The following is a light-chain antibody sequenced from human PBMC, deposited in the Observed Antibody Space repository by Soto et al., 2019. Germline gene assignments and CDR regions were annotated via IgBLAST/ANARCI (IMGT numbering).Light chain of an antibody. J-gene: IGLJ2*01. Sequence: QSVLTQPPSASGTPGQRVTISCSGSSSNIGSNTVNWYQQLPGTAPKLLIYSNNQRPSGVPDRFPGSKSGTSASLAISGLQSEDEADYYCAAWDDSLNGSHVVFGGGTKLTVL. CDR2: SNN. V-gene: IGLV1-44*01. CDR1: SSNIGSNT. CDR3: AAWDDSLNGSHVV.